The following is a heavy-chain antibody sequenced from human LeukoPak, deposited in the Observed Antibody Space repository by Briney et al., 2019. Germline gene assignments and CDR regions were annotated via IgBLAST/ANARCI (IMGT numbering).Heavy chain of an antibody. CDR1: GGTFSSYA. Sequence: ASVKVSCKASGGTFSSYAISWVRQAPGQGLEWMGRIIPIFGTANYAQKFQGRVTITTDESTSTAYMELSSLRSEDTAVYYCARAKWVAVAGFNFDYWGQGTLVTVSS. J-gene: IGHJ4*02. D-gene: IGHD6-19*01. V-gene: IGHV1-69*05. CDR2: IIPIFGTA. CDR3: ARAKWVAVAGFNFDY.